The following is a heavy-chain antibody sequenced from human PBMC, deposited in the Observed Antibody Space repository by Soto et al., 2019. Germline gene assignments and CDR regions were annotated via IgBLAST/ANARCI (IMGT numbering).Heavy chain of an antibody. CDR2: IYYSGST. CDR3: ARVNSSGRVYYYGMDV. J-gene: IGHJ6*02. CDR1: GGSISSGGYY. V-gene: IGHV4-31*03. D-gene: IGHD6-25*01. Sequence: PSETLSLTCTVSGGSISSGGYYWSWIRQHPGKGLEWIGYIYYSGSTYYNPSLKSRVTISVDTSKNQFSLKLSSVTAADTAVYYCARVNSSGRVYYYGMDVWGQGTTVTVSS.